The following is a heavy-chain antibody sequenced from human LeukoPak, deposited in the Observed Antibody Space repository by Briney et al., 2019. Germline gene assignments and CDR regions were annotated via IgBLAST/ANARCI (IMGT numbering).Heavy chain of an antibody. CDR3: VKSLLGDCSNTRCSDR. Sequence: GGSLRLYCPASVFTFNKYAMRGVRQAPGKGLEGVSAIGGSGVSTYYADSVLGRFTIARDNSRNTLYLQMNSLRTEDTAMYHCVKSLLGDCSNTRCSDRWGQGILVTVSS. CDR1: VFTFNKYA. CDR2: IGGSGVST. D-gene: IGHD2-2*01. V-gene: IGHV3-23*01. J-gene: IGHJ4*02.